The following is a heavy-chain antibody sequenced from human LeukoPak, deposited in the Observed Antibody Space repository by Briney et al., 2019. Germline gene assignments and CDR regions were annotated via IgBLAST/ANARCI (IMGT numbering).Heavy chain of an antibody. Sequence: SETLSLTCTVSGGSISSSSYYWGWIRQPPGKGLEWIGSIYYSGNTYYNPSLKSRGTISVDTSKNQFSLKLSSVTAADTGVYYCARQSTAMGTFDYWGQGTLVPVSS. CDR1: GGSISSSSYY. CDR2: IYYSGNT. J-gene: IGHJ4*02. V-gene: IGHV4-39*01. D-gene: IGHD5-18*01. CDR3: ARQSTAMGTFDY.